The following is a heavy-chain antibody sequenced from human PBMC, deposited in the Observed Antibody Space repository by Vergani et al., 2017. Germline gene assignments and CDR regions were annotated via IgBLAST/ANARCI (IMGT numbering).Heavy chain of an antibody. V-gene: IGHV4-39*02. CDR1: GDSISSRNCY. CDR3: ARLNGDYMRLSEY. D-gene: IGHD4-17*01. CDR2: LFYGATA. J-gene: IGHJ4*02. Sequence: QVQLQESGPGLVKPSETLSLTCTVSGDSISSRNCYWGWIRQPPGKGLGWIGSLFYGATAYYNPSLGSRVIRSIVTSKTHSSLRLSSVAAADTAVYYCARLNGDYMRLSEYWGQGTLVAVSS.